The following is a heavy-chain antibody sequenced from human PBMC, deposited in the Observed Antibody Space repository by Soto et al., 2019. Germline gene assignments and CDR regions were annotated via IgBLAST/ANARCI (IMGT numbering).Heavy chain of an antibody. CDR2: INPSGGST. CDR1: GYTFTSYY. V-gene: IGHV1-46*01. J-gene: IGHJ4*02. CDR3: ARGVGSDYYDSSGRYGHEGDY. Sequence: GASVKVSCKASGYTFTSYYMHWVRQAPGQGLEWMGIINPSGGSTSYAQKFQGRVTMTRDTSTSTVYMELSSLRSEDTAVYYCARGVGSDYYDSSGRYGHEGDYWGQGTLVTVSS. D-gene: IGHD3-22*01.